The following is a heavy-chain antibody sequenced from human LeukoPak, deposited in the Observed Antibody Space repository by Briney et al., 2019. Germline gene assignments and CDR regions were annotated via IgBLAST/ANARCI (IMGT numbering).Heavy chain of an antibody. D-gene: IGHD3-10*01. CDR1: GGSFSGYY. J-gene: IGHJ4*02. CDR2: INHSGST. CDR3: ARGMRVRGVIIIIFDY. Sequence: SETLSLTCAVYGGSFSGYYWSWIRQPPGKGLEWIGEINHSGSTNYNPSLKSRVTISVDTSKNQFSLKLSSVAAADTAVYYCARGMRVRGVIIIIFDYWGQGTLVTVSS. V-gene: IGHV4-34*01.